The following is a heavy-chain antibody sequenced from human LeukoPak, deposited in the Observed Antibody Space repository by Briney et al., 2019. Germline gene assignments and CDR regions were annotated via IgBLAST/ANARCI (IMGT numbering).Heavy chain of an antibody. CDR3: ARVFAFGVLEWLFPVES. V-gene: IGHV4-34*01. Sequence: SETLSLTCAVYGGSFSGYYWSWIRQPPGKGLEWIGEINHSGSTNYNPSLKSRVTISADTSKNQFSLKLSSVTAADTAVYYCARVFAFGVLEWLFPVESWGQGTLVTVSS. CDR1: GGSFSGYY. CDR2: INHSGST. J-gene: IGHJ4*02. D-gene: IGHD3-3*01.